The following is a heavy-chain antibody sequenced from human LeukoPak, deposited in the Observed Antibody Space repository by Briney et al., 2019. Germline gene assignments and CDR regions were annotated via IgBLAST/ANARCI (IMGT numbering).Heavy chain of an antibody. CDR3: ARYDWGSLDY. D-gene: IGHD7-27*01. J-gene: IGHJ4*01. V-gene: IGHV3-7*01. Sequence: GGSLRLSCAASGFTFRSYWMSWVRQAPGEGLEWVANIKQDGSEKHSVDSVKGRFTISRDNAKNSLYLQMNSLRAEDTAVYYCARYDWGSLDYWGHGTLVTVSS. CDR2: IKQDGSEK. CDR1: GFTFRSYW.